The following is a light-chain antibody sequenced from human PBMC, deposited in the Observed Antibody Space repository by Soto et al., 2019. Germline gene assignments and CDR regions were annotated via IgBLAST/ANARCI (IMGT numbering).Light chain of an antibody. Sequence: EIVLTQSPGTLSLSPGERATLSCRASQSVSSSFLAWYQQKPGQAPRLLIYGASSGATGIPDRFSGSGSGKDFTLNISRVEPEDFAVYYCQQYGSSRTFGQGTKVEIK. CDR1: QSVSSSF. V-gene: IGKV3-20*01. CDR2: GAS. J-gene: IGKJ1*01. CDR3: QQYGSSRT.